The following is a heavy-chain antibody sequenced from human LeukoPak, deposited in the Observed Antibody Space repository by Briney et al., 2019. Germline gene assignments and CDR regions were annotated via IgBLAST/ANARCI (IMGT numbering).Heavy chain of an antibody. D-gene: IGHD5-12*01. V-gene: IGHV1-46*01. CDR3: AREWRIYYYYYMDV. Sequence: IINPSGGSTSYAQKFQGRVTMTRDTSTSTVYMELSSLRSEDTAVYYCAREWRIYYYYYMDVWGKGTTVTVSS. J-gene: IGHJ6*03. CDR2: INPSGGST.